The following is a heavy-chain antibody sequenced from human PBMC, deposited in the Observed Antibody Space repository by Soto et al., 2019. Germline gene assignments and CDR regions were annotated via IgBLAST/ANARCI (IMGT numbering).Heavy chain of an antibody. J-gene: IGHJ6*02. D-gene: IGHD2-15*01. CDR2: ISAYNGNT. Sequence: QVQLVQSGAEVKKPGASVKVSCKASGYTFTSYGISWVRQAPGQGLEWMGWISAYNGNTNNAQKLQGRVTMTTDTSTSTGYIELRSLRSDDTAVYYCARDGYCSGGSCRGIPNYYYYYGMDVWGQGTTVTVSS. CDR3: ARDGYCSGGSCRGIPNYYYYYGMDV. V-gene: IGHV1-18*01. CDR1: GYTFTSYG.